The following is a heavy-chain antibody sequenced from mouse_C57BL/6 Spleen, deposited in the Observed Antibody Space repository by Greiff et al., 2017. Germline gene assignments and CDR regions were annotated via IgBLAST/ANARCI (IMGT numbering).Heavy chain of an antibody. CDR2: INPNNGGT. CDR3: ARDDDGFRAMDY. V-gene: IGHV1-26*01. D-gene: IGHD2-3*01. CDR1: GYTFTDYY. Sequence: EVQLQQSGPELVKPGASVKISCKASGYTFTDYYMNWVKQSPGKSLEWIGDINPNNGGTSYNQKFKGKATLTVDKSSSTAYMELRSLTSEDSAVYYCARDDDGFRAMDYWGQGTSVTVSS. J-gene: IGHJ4*01.